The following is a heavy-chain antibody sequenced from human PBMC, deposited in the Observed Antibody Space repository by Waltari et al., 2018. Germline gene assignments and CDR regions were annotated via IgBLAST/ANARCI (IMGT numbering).Heavy chain of an antibody. CDR1: GFPSSSYI. D-gene: IGHD6-13*01. V-gene: IGHV3-21*01. CDR2: ISSSSGYI. CDR3: ARDVAAAGDFDY. Sequence: EVQLVESGGGLVKPGGSMRLGGTASGFPSSSYIMNWVRQAPGKGLEWVSSISSSSGYIYSADSLTDRFTISRDDAKNSLYLQMNSLRAEDTAVYYCARDVAAAGDFDYWGQGTLVTVSS. J-gene: IGHJ4*02.